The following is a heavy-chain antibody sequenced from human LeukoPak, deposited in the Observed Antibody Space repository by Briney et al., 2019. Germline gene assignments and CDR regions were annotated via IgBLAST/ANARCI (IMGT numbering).Heavy chain of an antibody. V-gene: IGHV3-66*01. J-gene: IGHJ4*02. D-gene: IGHD3-10*01. CDR3: ARDGITMVRGVITEVDY. Sequence: GGSLRLSCAASGFTVSSNYMSWVRQAPGKGLEWVSVIYSGGSTYYADSVKGRFTISRDNSKNTLYLQMNSLRAEDTAVYYCARDGITMVRGVITEVDYWGQGTLVTVSS. CDR1: GFTVSSNY. CDR2: IYSGGST.